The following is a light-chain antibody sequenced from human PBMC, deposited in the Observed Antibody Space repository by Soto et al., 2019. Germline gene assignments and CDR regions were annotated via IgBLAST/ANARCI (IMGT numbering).Light chain of an antibody. CDR1: QSISSSH. J-gene: IGKJ3*01. CDR3: QQRSNGFT. Sequence: EIVLTQSPGTMSLSPGERATLSCRASQSISSSHLAWYQQKPDQTPRLLIYGASNRATGIPDRFSGSGSGTDFTLTISRLEPEDFAVYYCQQRSNGFTFGPGTKVDIK. V-gene: IGKV3D-20*02. CDR2: GAS.